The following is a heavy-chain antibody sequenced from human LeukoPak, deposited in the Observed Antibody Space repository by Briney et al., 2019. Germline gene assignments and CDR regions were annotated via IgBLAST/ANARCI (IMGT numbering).Heavy chain of an antibody. CDR2: ISSIGGST. CDR1: GFAFSSYA. V-gene: IGHV3-23*01. D-gene: IGHD3-16*01. J-gene: IGHJ3*02. Sequence: GWSLRLSCAASGFAFSSYAMAWVRQAPGKGLEWVSAISSIGGSTEYADSVKGRFTISRDNSKDTLSLQVNSLRAEDTAVYYCARCDITCYANAFYMWGQGTMVSVSS. CDR3: ARCDITCYANAFYM.